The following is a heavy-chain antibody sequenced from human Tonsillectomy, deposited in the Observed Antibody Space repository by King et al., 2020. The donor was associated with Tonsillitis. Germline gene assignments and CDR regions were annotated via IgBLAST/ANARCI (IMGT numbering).Heavy chain of an antibody. CDR3: ARAFNYYDSSGYLFYFDF. CDR1: GYSFISYG. CDR2: INVYNGNT. J-gene: IGHJ4*02. V-gene: IGHV1-18*04. Sequence: VQLVESGAEMKKPGASVRVSCTGFGYSFISYGITWVRQAPGQGPEWMGWINVYNGNTKYAQKFQDRVTMTTDTSTNTAYMDLRSLGSDDTAMYYCARAFNYYDSSGYLFYFDFWGQGTLVTVSS. D-gene: IGHD3-22*01.